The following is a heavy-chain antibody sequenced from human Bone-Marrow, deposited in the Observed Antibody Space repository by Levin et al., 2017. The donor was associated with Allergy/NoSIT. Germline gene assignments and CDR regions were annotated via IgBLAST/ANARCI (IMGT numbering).Heavy chain of an antibody. D-gene: IGHD6-19*01. J-gene: IGHJ6*03. Sequence: ASVKVSCKASGFTFTSSAVQWVRQARGQRLEWIGWIVVGSGNTNYAQKFQERVTITRDRATSTAYMELSSLRSEDTAVYYCAAAPTPFHSSGWYLSRYYYYYYMDVWGKGTTVTVSS. CDR1: GFTFTSSA. CDR2: IVVGSGNT. CDR3: AAAPTPFHSSGWYLSRYYYYYYMDV. V-gene: IGHV1-58*01.